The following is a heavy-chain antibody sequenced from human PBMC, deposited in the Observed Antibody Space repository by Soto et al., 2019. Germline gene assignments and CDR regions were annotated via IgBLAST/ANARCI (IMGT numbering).Heavy chain of an antibody. V-gene: IGHV4-30-4*01. Sequence: VQLVESGPGLVKPSQTLSLTCSVSGDYIHVGGYYWTWIRQRPGKGLEWMGYIYYTGKTYYNPSLESRLTMSVDRSKNQFSLRLTSVTAADTAVYFCGRDLTSNANCIDPWGQGTLVTVSS. J-gene: IGHJ5*02. CDR1: GDYIHVGGYY. CDR3: GRDLTSNANCIDP. CDR2: IYYTGKT. D-gene: IGHD2-2*01.